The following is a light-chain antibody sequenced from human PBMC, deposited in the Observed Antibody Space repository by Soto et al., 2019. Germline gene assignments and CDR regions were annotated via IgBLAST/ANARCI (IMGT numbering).Light chain of an antibody. Sequence: EIVMTQSPTSLSVSPGQRAILSCRASQTVGRNLAWYQQKPGQAPRLLIHTASTRATGIPARFSGSGSGTEFTLTISSLQSEDFAVYYCQQYNNWPPMFGQGTKVDIK. J-gene: IGKJ1*01. CDR2: TAS. CDR1: QTVGRN. CDR3: QQYNNWPPM. V-gene: IGKV3-15*01.